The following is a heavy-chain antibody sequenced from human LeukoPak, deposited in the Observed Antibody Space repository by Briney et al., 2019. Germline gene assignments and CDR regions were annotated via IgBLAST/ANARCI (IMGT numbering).Heavy chain of an antibody. CDR2: IYDSGST. J-gene: IGHJ4*02. CDR1: GGSISSYY. V-gene: IGHV4-59*08. Sequence: SETLSLTCTVSGGSISSYYWSWIRQPPGKGLEWIGYIYDSGSTNYNPSLKSRVTISVDTSNNQFSLKLSSVTAADTAVYYCARAGYGDSGFDYWGQGTLVTVSS. D-gene: IGHD4-17*01. CDR3: ARAGYGDSGFDY.